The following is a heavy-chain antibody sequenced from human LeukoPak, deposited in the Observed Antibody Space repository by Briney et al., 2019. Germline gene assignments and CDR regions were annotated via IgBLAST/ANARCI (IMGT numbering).Heavy chain of an antibody. D-gene: IGHD3-10*01. Sequence: PGGSLRLSCGASNFTFRTYSMIWARQTAGTGLEWISYISSGGGVTHYAESVKGRFSISRDNSKNTVYLQMNSLRAEDTAVYYCARGHYGSGIHQGAFDIWGQGTIVTVSS. V-gene: IGHV3-48*01. CDR1: NFTFRTYS. J-gene: IGHJ3*02. CDR3: ARGHYGSGIHQGAFDI. CDR2: ISSGGGVT.